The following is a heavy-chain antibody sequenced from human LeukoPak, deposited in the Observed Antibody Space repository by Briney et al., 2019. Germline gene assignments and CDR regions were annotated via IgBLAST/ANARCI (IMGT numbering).Heavy chain of an antibody. CDR3: TQDVSPYYYYYIVI. V-gene: IGHV3-23*01. CDR2: ISGSGGST. CDR1: GFTFSSYA. J-gene: IGHJ6*03. Sequence: GGSLRLSCAPSGFTFSSYAMSWVRQGPGKGLEWVSTISGSGGSTYYAVSVKSRFTIFRDNSKNPLYLQMTSLRGEDPGVYYSTQDVSPYYYYYIVISGTGTPLTVSS. D-gene: IGHD5/OR15-5a*01.